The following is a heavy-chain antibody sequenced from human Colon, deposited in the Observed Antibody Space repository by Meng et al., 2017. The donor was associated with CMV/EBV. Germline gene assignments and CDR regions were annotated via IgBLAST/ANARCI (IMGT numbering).Heavy chain of an antibody. V-gene: IGHV3-53*01. CDR3: AKAEAADFWSGASASYYFDH. D-gene: IGHD3-3*01. CDR1: GFTVSNFH. J-gene: IGHJ4*02. Sequence: GESLKISCAASGFTVSNFHMCWVRQAPGKGLECVSAIYNNGDTYHTDAVKSRFTISRDNSRNTLYLDIDNLRADDTAVYYCAKAEAADFWSGASASYYFDHWGQGTLVTVSS. CDR2: IYNNGDT.